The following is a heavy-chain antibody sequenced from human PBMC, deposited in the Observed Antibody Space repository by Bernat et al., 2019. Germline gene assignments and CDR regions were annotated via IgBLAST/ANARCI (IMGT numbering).Heavy chain of an antibody. Sequence: QVQLVQSGAEVKKPGASVKVSCKASGYTFTSYGISWVRQAPGQGLEWMGWISAYNGNTNYVQKLQGRVTMTTDTSTSTAYMELRSLRSDDTAVYYCARLLGYCSGGSCYSIDAFDIWGQGTMVTVSS. V-gene: IGHV1-18*01. CDR2: ISAYNGNT. CDR3: ARLLGYCSGGSCYSIDAFDI. D-gene: IGHD2-15*01. CDR1: GYTFTSYG. J-gene: IGHJ3*02.